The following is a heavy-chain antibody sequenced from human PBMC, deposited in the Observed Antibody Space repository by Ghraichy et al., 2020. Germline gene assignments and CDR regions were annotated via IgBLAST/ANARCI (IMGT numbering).Heavy chain of an antibody. D-gene: IGHD1-26*01. V-gene: IGHV1-18*04. J-gene: IGHJ4*02. Sequence: ASVKVSCKASGYTFTSYGISWVRQAPGQGLEWMGWISAYNGNTNYAQKLQGRVTMTTDTSTSTAYMELRSLRSDDTAVYYCARVFGSYYQGAFDYWGQGTLVTVSS. CDR2: ISAYNGNT. CDR3: ARVFGSYYQGAFDY. CDR1: GYTFTSYG.